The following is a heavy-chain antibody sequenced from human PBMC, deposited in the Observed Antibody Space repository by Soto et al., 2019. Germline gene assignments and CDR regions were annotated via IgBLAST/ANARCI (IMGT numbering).Heavy chain of an antibody. J-gene: IGHJ4*02. D-gene: IGHD3-10*01. CDR2: IKQDGSEK. Sequence: PGGSLRLSCAASGFTFSNYWMIWVRQAPGKGLEWVANIKQDGSEKYYVDSVKGRFTISRDNAKNSLYLQMNSLRAEDTAVFYCARDPGTSGPGYFDYWGPGTLVTVSS. CDR3: ARDPGTSGPGYFDY. CDR1: GFTFSNYW. V-gene: IGHV3-7*03.